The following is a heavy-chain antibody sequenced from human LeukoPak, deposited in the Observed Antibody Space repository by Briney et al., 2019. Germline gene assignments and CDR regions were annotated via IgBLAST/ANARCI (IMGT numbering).Heavy chain of an antibody. CDR1: GCTFSGYW. J-gene: IGHJ4*02. CDR2: INQGGSEE. Sequence: AESLSLSCAASGCTFSGYWRSWVRQAPGKGLEWVADINQGGSEEYYMYSVRGRFTTFRYNTQHSLYLQMKRLSAEATAVYYCARHSPERGYSYGPLDNYFDYWGQGTLVTVS. D-gene: IGHD5-18*01. V-gene: IGHV3-7*01. CDR3: ARHSPERGYSYGPLDNYFDY.